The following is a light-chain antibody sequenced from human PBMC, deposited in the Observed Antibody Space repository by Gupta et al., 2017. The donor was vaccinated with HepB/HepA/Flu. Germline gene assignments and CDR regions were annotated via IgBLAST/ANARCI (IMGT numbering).Light chain of an antibody. Sequence: DIQLTQSPSFLSASVGDRVTITCRASKGISSYLAWYQQKPGKAPKLLIYAASTLQSGVPSRFSGSGSGTEFTLTISSLQPEDFATYYCQQLNSYPRGFGGGTKVEIK. CDR3: QQLNSYPRG. CDR1: KGISSY. J-gene: IGKJ4*01. V-gene: IGKV1-9*01. CDR2: AAS.